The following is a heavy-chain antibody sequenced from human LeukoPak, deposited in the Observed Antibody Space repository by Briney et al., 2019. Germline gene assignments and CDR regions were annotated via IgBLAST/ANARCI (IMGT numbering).Heavy chain of an antibody. J-gene: IGHJ6*02. CDR1: GGSINNYY. V-gene: IGHV4-59*01. CDR2: IFYTGSI. Sequence: SETLSLTCTVSGGSINNYYWSWIRQPPGKGLEWIGYIFYTGSINYNPSLKSRVTMSVDTSKNQISLKLNSVTAADTAVYYCAREDYYYGLDVWGQGTTVTVSS. CDR3: AREDYYYGLDV.